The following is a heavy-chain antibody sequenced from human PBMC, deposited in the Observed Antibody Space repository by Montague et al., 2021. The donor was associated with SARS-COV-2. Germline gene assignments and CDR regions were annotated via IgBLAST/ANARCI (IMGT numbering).Heavy chain of an antibody. Sequence: SLRLYCAASGFTFSSYSMNWVRQAPGKGLEWVSYISTSSSTIYYADSVKGRFTISRDNAKNSLYLQMNSLRDEDTAVYYCARDLGLVPAMVYYYYGMDVWGQGTTVTVSS. CDR1: GFTFSSYS. CDR3: ARDLGLVPAMVYYYYGMDV. J-gene: IGHJ6*02. D-gene: IGHD5-18*01. CDR2: ISTSSSTI. V-gene: IGHV3-48*02.